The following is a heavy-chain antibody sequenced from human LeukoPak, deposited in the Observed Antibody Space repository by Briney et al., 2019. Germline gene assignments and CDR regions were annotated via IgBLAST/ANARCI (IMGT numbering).Heavy chain of an antibody. V-gene: IGHV4-61*08. CDR2: IYYSGST. CDR1: GGSISSGDYY. J-gene: IGHJ6*03. D-gene: IGHD6-19*01. Sequence: SQTLSLTCTVSGGSISSGDYYWSWIRQPPGKGLEWIGYIYYSGSTNYNPSLKSRVTISVDTSKNQFSLKLSSVTAADTAVYYCARVEYSSGWYYYMDVWGKGTTVTVSS. CDR3: ARVEYSSGWYYYMDV.